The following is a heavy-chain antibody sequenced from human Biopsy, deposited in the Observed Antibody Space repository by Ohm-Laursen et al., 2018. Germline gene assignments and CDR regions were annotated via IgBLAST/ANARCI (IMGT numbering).Heavy chain of an antibody. CDR2: NIPILGTG. CDR1: GGTFSNYG. J-gene: IGHJ1*01. CDR3: ATKLTGYFHH. V-gene: IGHV1-69*06. D-gene: IGHD3-9*01. Sequence: ESSVKVSCKAPGGTFSNYGVNWVRQAPGQGLEWLGGNIPILGTGNYAQKFQDRVTVAADTSTSTATMELRGLRSDDTAVYYCATKLTGYFHHWGQGILVIVSS.